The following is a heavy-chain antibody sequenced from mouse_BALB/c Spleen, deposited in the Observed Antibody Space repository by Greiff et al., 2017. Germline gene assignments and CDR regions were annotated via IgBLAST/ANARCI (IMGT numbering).Heavy chain of an antibody. V-gene: IGHV1-9*01. Sequence: QVQLHQSGAELMKPGASVKISCKATGYTFSSYWIEWVKQRPGHGLEWIGEILPGSGSTNYNEKFKCKATFTADTSSNTAYMQLSSLTSEDSAVYYCARGMCYYYGSRDPFDYWGQGTTLTVSS. D-gene: IGHD1-1*01. CDR2: ILPGSGST. CDR1: GYTFSSYW. CDR3: ARGMCYYYGSRDPFDY. J-gene: IGHJ2*01.